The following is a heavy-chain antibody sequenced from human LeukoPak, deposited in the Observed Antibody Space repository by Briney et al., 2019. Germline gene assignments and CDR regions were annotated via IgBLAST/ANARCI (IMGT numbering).Heavy chain of an antibody. CDR3: AREGSTSCPFDY. J-gene: IGHJ4*02. CDR1: GGTFSSYA. CDR2: INPSGGST. Sequence: ASVKVSCKASGGTFSSYAISWVRQAPGQWLEWMGIINPSGGSTSYAQKFQGRVTMTRDTSTSTVYMELSSLRSEDTAVYYCAREGSTSCPFDYWGQGTLVTVSS. V-gene: IGHV1-46*01. D-gene: IGHD2-2*01.